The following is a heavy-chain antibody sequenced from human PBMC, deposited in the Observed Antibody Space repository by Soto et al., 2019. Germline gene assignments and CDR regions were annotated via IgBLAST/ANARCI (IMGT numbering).Heavy chain of an antibody. V-gene: IGHV3-30-3*01. CDR3: ARDLGGYSYGRPNYYYYGMDV. CDR2: ISYDGSNK. Sequence: GGSLRRSCAACGFTFSSYAMHWVRQAPGKGLEWVAVISYDGSNKYYADSVKGRFTISRDNSKNTLYLQMNSLRAEDTAVYYCARDLGGYSYGRPNYYYYGMDVWGQGTTVTVSS. CDR1: GFTFSSYA. D-gene: IGHD5-18*01. J-gene: IGHJ6*02.